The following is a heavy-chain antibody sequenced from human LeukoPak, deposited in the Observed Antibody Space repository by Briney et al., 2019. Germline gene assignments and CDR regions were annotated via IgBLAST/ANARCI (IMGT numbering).Heavy chain of an antibody. CDR3: ARGLYYDYVWGSYRESEKDH. V-gene: IGHV3-48*03. Sequence: GGSLRLSCAASGFTFSSYEMNWVRQAPGKGLEWVSYISSSGSTIYYADSVKGRFTISRDNAKNSLYLQMNSLRAEDTAVYYCARGLYYDYVWGSYRESEKDHWGQGTLVTVSS. CDR2: ISSSGSTI. CDR1: GFTFSSYE. J-gene: IGHJ4*02. D-gene: IGHD3-16*02.